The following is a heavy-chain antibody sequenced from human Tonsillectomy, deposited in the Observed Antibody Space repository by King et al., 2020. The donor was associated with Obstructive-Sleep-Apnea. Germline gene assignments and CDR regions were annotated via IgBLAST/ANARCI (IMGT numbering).Heavy chain of an antibody. D-gene: IGHD3-9*01. Sequence: QLQESGPGLVKPSETLSLTCTVSGGSISSSSYYWGWIRQPPGKGLEWIGSIYDSGSTYYNPSLKSRVTISVDTSKNQFSLKLSSVTAADTAVYYCASYYDILTGYYHWGQGTLVTVSS. V-gene: IGHV4-39*01. J-gene: IGHJ4*02. CDR1: GGSISSSSYY. CDR3: ASYYDILTGYYH. CDR2: IYDSGST.